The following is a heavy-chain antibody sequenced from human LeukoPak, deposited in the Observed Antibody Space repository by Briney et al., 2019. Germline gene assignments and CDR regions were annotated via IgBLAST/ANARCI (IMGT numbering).Heavy chain of an antibody. J-gene: IGHJ4*02. V-gene: IGHV3-48*04. CDR1: GSTFSSHT. CDR3: ARGPLASFDY. Sequence: PGGSLRLSCAASGSTFSSHTMNWVRQAPGKGLEWVSYISSSSTIYYADSVKGRFTISRDNAKNSLYLQMNSLRAEDTAVYYCARGPLASFDYWGQGTLVTVSS. CDR2: ISSSSTI.